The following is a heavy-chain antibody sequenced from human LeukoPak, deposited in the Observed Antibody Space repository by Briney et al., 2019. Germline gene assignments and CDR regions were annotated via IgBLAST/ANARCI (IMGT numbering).Heavy chain of an antibody. CDR3: ARDVDPGNHYYYYGMDV. CDR2: IWYDGSNK. J-gene: IGHJ6*02. Sequence: GRSLRLSCAASGFTFSSYGMHWVRQAPGKGLEWVAVIWYDGSNKYYADSVKGRFTISRDNSKNTLYPQVNSLRAEDTTVYYCARDVDPGNHYYYYGMDVWGQGTTVTVSS. D-gene: IGHD2-21*01. CDR1: GFTFSSYG. V-gene: IGHV3-33*01.